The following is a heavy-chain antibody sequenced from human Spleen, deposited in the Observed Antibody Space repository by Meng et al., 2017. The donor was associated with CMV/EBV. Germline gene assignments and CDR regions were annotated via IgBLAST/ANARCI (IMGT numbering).Heavy chain of an antibody. Sequence: GGSLRLSCEASGFTFRNYWMTWVRQAPGKGLEWVANINQDGSERYYVDSVKGRFTISRDDAKNSLYLQMNSLRAEDTAVYFCAKSNSIDVWGQGTTVTVSS. D-gene: IGHD4-23*01. CDR2: INQDGSER. J-gene: IGHJ6*02. V-gene: IGHV3-7*01. CDR3: AKSNSIDV. CDR1: GFTFRNYW.